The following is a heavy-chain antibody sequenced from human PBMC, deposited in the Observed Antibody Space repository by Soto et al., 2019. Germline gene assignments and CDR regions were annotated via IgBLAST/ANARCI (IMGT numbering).Heavy chain of an antibody. CDR3: ARDRGYSYGSLLAY. CDR2: INWNGGST. J-gene: IGHJ4*02. CDR1: GFTFDDYG. V-gene: IGHV3-20*01. Sequence: PGGSLRLSCAASGFTFDDYGMSWVRQAPGKGLEWVSGINWNGGSTGYADSVKGRFTISRDNAKNSLYLQMNSLRAEDTALYHCARDRGYSYGSLLAYPAQGTLVTGSS. D-gene: IGHD5-18*01.